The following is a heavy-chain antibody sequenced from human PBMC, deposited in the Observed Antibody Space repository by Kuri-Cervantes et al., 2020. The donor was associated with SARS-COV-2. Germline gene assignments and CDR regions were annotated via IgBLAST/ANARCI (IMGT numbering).Heavy chain of an antibody. CDR2: IIPIFGTA. CDR3: ARGPIFGVVIDYYYYGMDV. Sequence: SVKVSCKASGGTFSSHAISWVRQAPGQGLEWMGGIIPIFGTANYAQKFQGRVTITADESTSTAYMELSSLRSEDTAVYYCARGPIFGVVIDYYYYGMDVWGQGTTVTVSS. CDR1: GGTFSSHA. D-gene: IGHD3-3*01. V-gene: IGHV1-69*13. J-gene: IGHJ6*02.